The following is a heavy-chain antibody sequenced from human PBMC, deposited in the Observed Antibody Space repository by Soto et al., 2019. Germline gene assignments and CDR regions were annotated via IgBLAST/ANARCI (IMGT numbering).Heavy chain of an antibody. CDR3: ARDRLMATAGTARHYFGLDV. V-gene: IGHV4-31*03. D-gene: IGHD5-18*01. J-gene: IGHJ6*02. Sequence: LSLTCTVSGGSIRSGGYYWSWVRQNPRKGLEWIGNIYYSGNTYYNPSLKSRLTISVDTSKNQFSLNLSSVTAADTAVYYCARDRLMATAGTARHYFGLDVWGQGTTGTVSS. CDR2: IYYSGNT. CDR1: GGSIRSGGYY.